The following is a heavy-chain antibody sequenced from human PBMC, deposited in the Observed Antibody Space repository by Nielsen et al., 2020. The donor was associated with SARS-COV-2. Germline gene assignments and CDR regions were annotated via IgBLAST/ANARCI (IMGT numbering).Heavy chain of an antibody. V-gene: IGHV4-31*03. CDR1: GGSISSGGYY. Sequence: LRLSCTVSGGSISSGGYYWSWIRHHPGKGLEWIGYIYFSGRTCYNPSHKSRVTISVDTSKNQFSLSLRSVTAADTAVYYCARESSGYDHYNYGMDVWGQGTTVTVPS. J-gene: IGHJ6*02. CDR3: ARESSGYDHYNYGMDV. CDR2: IYFSGRT. D-gene: IGHD5-12*01.